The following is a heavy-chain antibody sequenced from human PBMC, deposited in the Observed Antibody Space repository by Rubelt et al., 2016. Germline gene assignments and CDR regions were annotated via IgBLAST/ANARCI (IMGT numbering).Heavy chain of an antibody. CDR1: GFTFSSYA. CDR3: ARDPGPVDWLPYYFDY. J-gene: IGHJ4*02. CDR2: LSGSGYST. D-gene: IGHD3-9*01. Sequence: EVQLVESGGGLVQPGGSLRLSCAASGFTFSSYAMSWVRQAPGKGLEWVSALSGSGYSTYYADSVKGRFTISRDNSKNTLYLQMNSLRAEDTALYYCARDPGPVDWLPYYFDYWGQGTLVTVSS. V-gene: IGHV3-23*04.